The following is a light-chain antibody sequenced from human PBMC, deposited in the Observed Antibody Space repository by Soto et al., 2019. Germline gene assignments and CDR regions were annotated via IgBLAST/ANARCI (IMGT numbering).Light chain of an antibody. Sequence: IVLTQSPGTLSLSPGERATLSCRASQSVSSSYLAWYQQKPGQAPRLLIYGASSRATGIPDRFSGSGSGTDFTLTISSLEPEDFAVYYCQQRSDWPPTFGQGTKVDIK. J-gene: IGKJ1*01. CDR1: QSVSSSY. CDR2: GAS. V-gene: IGKV3D-20*02. CDR3: QQRSDWPPT.